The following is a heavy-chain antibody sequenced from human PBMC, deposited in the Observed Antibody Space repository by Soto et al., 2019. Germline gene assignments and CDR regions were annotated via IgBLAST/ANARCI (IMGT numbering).Heavy chain of an antibody. Sequence: QITLKGSGPTLVKPTQTLTLTCTLSGISLSTSGVGLGWFRQTPGKALEWLALIYWNDDKHYNPSLKTRLTITKDTSKHKADLTMTNMDPVDTATYYCARGLATLPVFAFDIWDQGTVVIVSS. V-gene: IGHV2-5*01. D-gene: IGHD6-6*01. CDR1: GISLSTSGVG. J-gene: IGHJ3*02. CDR3: ARGLATLPVFAFDI. CDR2: IYWNDDK.